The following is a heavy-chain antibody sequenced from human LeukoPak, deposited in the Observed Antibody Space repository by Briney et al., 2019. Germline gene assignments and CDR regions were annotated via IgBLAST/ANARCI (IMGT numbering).Heavy chain of an antibody. CDR1: GGTFSSYA. CDR3: AKGVDYCSGGSCPADY. J-gene: IGHJ4*02. Sequence: GASVKVSCKASGGTFSSYAMTWVRQAPGKGLEWVSAISGSGGSTYYADSVKGRFTISRDNSKNTLFLQMNSLRAEDTAVYYCAKGVDYCSGGSCPADYWGPGTLVTVSS. D-gene: IGHD2-15*01. CDR2: ISGSGGST. V-gene: IGHV3-23*01.